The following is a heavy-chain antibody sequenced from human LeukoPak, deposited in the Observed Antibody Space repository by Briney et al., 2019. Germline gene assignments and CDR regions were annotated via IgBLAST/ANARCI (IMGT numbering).Heavy chain of an antibody. D-gene: IGHD6-13*01. CDR2: ISWDGGST. V-gene: IGHV3-43*01. J-gene: IGHJ6*03. CDR1: GFTFDDYT. Sequence: GSLRLSCAASGFTFDDYTMHWVRQAPGKGLEWVSLISWDGGSTYYADSVKGRFTISRDNSKNSLYLQMNSLRTEDTALYYCAGSSWGYYYYMDVWGKGTTVTVSS. CDR3: AGSSWGYYYYMDV.